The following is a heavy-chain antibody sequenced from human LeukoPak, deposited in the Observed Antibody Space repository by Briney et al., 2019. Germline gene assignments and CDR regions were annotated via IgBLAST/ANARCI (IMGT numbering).Heavy chain of an antibody. CDR2: ITHSGGDT. D-gene: IGHD6-6*01. J-gene: IGHJ5*02. CDR1: GFTFSNYA. CDR3: ARDLVGGFDP. V-gene: IGHV3-23*01. Sequence: GGSLRLSCAASGFTFSNYAMSWVRQAPGKGLEWFSAITHSGGDTYYADSVKGRFTISRDNSKNTLYLQMNRLRAEDTAVYYCARDLVGGFDPWGQGTLVTVSS.